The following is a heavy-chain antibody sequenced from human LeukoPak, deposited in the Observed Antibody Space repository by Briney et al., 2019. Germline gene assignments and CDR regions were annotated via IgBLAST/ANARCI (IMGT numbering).Heavy chain of an antibody. CDR1: GFTFSSYS. CDR3: ARNGGAQGLVRPWLYYFDY. V-gene: IGHV3-48*01. Sequence: GGSLRLSCVASGFTFSSYSMNWVRQAPGKGLEWISYISGSGHTIYYADSVKARFTISRDNAHNSLYLQMNSLRAEDTDVYYRARNGGAQGLVRPWLYYFDYWGQGSLVTVSS. J-gene: IGHJ4*02. D-gene: IGHD3-22*01. CDR2: ISGSGHTI.